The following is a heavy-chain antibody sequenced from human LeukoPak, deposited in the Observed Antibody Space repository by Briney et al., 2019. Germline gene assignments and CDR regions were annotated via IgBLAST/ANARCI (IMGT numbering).Heavy chain of an antibody. CDR3: ARAINYYDSSGYYVDY. V-gene: IGHV1-2*02. CDR1: GYTFTGYY. D-gene: IGHD3-22*01. Sequence: GASVKVSCKASGYTFTGYYMHWVRQAPGQGLEWMGWINPNSGGTNYAQKFQGRVTMTRDTSISTAYMELSRLRSDDTAVYYCARAINYYDSSGYYVDYWGQGTLVTVSS. J-gene: IGHJ4*02. CDR2: INPNSGGT.